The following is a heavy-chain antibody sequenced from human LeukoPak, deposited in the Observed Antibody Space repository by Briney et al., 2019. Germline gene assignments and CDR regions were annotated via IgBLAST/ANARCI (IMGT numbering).Heavy chain of an antibody. V-gene: IGHV3-33*01. Sequence: GGSLRLSCAASVFTFSSYGMHGVRPAPAKGLEWVAVIWYDGSNKYYADSVKGRFTISREHSKNTLYLQMTTLRAEDKAVYYCARVHSSGLDYWGQGTLVTVSS. D-gene: IGHD6-19*01. CDR2: IWYDGSNK. CDR1: VFTFSSYG. CDR3: ARVHSSGLDY. J-gene: IGHJ4*02.